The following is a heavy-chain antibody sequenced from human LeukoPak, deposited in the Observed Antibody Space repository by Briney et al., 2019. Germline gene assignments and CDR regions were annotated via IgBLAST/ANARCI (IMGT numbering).Heavy chain of an antibody. D-gene: IGHD4/OR15-4a*01. V-gene: IGHV3-21*01. CDR3: VRIPNGANFPNWFDP. CDR1: GFSFSFSS. Sequence: GGSLRLSCAASGFSFSFSSMNWVRQAPGKGLEWVSSINSGSDHKHYAGSVKGRFTVSRDNAKSSLYLQMNSLRVEDTAVYYCVRIPNGANFPNWFDPWGQGTLVTVSS. CDR2: INSGSDHK. J-gene: IGHJ5*02.